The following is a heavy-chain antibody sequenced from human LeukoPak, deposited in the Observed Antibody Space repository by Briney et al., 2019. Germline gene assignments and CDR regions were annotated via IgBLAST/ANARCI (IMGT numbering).Heavy chain of an antibody. CDR2: IGGSGGST. Sequence: GGSLRLSCAASGFTFSSYEMSWARQAPGKGLEWVSTIGGSGGSTYYADSVKGRITISRDNSKNTLHLQMNSLRAEDTAVYYCAKGSAMDVWGQGTTVIVSS. CDR1: GFTFSSYE. V-gene: IGHV3-23*01. D-gene: IGHD1-26*01. CDR3: AKGSAMDV. J-gene: IGHJ6*02.